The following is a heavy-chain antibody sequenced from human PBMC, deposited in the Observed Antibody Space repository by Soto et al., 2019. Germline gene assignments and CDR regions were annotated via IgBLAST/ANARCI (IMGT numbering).Heavy chain of an antibody. Sequence: QVQLVQSGAEVKKPGSSVKVSCKASGGTFSSYAISWVRQAPGQGLECMGGIIPIFGTANYAQKFQGRVTITADESTSTAYMELSSLRSEDTAVYYCARGGPRRGYSGYEYGMDVWGQGTTVTVSS. V-gene: IGHV1-69*12. CDR1: GGTFSSYA. CDR3: ARGGPRRGYSGYEYGMDV. D-gene: IGHD5-12*01. J-gene: IGHJ6*02. CDR2: IIPIFGTA.